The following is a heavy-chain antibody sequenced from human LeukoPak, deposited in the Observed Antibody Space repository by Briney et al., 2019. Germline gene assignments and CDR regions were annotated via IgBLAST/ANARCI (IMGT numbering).Heavy chain of an antibody. CDR3: ARVLSSSGYHEDYYYYGMAV. CDR1: GFTFSSYG. D-gene: IGHD3-22*01. Sequence: GGSLRLSCAASGFTFSSYGMHWVRQAPGKGLEWVAVIWYDGSNKYYADSVKGRFTISRDNSKNTLYLQMNSLRAEDAAVYYCARVLSSSGYHEDYYYYGMAVWGQGTTVTVSS. J-gene: IGHJ6*02. V-gene: IGHV3-33*01. CDR2: IWYDGSNK.